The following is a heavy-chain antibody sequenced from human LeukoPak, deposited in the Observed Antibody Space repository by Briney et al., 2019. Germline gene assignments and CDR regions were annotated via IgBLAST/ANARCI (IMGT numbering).Heavy chain of an antibody. V-gene: IGHV4-61*08. J-gene: IGHJ6*03. D-gene: IGHD5-18*01. CDR3: ARGPLDTAVALNYYYYYMDV. CDR1: GASISGSGYY. CDR2: IYYSGST. Sequence: SETLSLTCTVSGASISGSGYYWGWIRQPPGKGLEWIGYIYYSGSTNYNPSLKSRVTISVDTSKNQFSLKLSSVTAADTAVYYCARGPLDTAVALNYYYYYMDVWGKGTTVTVSS.